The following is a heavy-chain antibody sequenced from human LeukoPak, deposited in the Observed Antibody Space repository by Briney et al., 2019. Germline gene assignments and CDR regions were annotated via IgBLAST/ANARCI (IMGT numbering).Heavy chain of an antibody. Sequence: SETLSLTCTVSGGSISSYYWGWIRQPPGKGLEWIGYIYYSGSTNYNPSLKSRVTISVDTSKNQFSLKLSSVTAADTAVYYCARGTVPYYYYGMDVWGQGTTVTVPS. CDR3: ARGTVPYYYYGMDV. CDR1: GGSISSYY. V-gene: IGHV4-59*01. D-gene: IGHD4-17*01. CDR2: IYYSGST. J-gene: IGHJ6*02.